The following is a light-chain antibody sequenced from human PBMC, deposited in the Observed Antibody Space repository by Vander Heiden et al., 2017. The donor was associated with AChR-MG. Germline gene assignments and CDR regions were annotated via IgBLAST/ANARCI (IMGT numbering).Light chain of an antibody. V-gene: IGLV1-44*01. Sequence: QSVLTQPPSASGTPGQRVTISCSGSSSNIGSNPVNWYQQFPGTAPKLLISSNNQRPSGVPDRFSGSKSGTSASLAISGLQSEDEADYYCAAWDDSLNGAVFGGGTQLTVL. CDR2: SNN. CDR3: AAWDDSLNGAV. CDR1: SSNIGSNP. J-gene: IGLJ7*01.